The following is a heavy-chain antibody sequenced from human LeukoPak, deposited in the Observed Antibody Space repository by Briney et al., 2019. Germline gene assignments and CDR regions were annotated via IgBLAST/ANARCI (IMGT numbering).Heavy chain of an antibody. CDR2: IYTSGST. J-gene: IGHJ5*02. CDR1: GDSISSYY. V-gene: IGHV4-4*07. D-gene: IGHD2-2*01. Sequence: SETLSLTCTASGDSISSYYWSWIRQPAGKGLEWIGRIYTSGSTNYNPSLKSRVTMSVDTSKNQFSLKLSSVTAADTAVYYCARVIVLVPAAIVFDPWGQGTLVTVSS. CDR3: ARVIVLVPAAIVFDP.